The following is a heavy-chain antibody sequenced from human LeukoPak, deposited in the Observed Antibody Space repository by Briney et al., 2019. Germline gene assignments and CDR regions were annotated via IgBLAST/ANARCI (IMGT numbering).Heavy chain of an antibody. V-gene: IGHV3-30-3*01. CDR3: ARDRTTFGWFDP. CDR1: GFTFSSYA. D-gene: IGHD3-16*01. J-gene: IGHJ5*02. CDR2: ISYDGSNK. Sequence: GGSLRLSCAASGFTFSSYAMHWVRQAPGKGLEWVAVISYDGSNKYYADSVKGRFTISRDNSKNTLYLQMNSLRAEDTAVYYCARDRTTFGWFDPWGQGTFVTVSS.